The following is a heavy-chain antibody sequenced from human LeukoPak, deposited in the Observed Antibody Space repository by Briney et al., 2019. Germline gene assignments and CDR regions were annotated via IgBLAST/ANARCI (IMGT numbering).Heavy chain of an antibody. CDR2: IYNSGST. V-gene: IGHV4-59*01. CDR1: GGSIRSYY. J-gene: IGHJ4*02. D-gene: IGHD3-10*01. CDR3: ARRYGSGSSGTFDY. Sequence: SETLSLTCTVSGGSIRSYYWSWIRQPPGKGLEWIGYIYNSGSTNYNPSLKSRVTISVDTSKNQFSLKLSSVTAADTAVYYCARRYGSGSSGTFDYWGQGTLVTVSS.